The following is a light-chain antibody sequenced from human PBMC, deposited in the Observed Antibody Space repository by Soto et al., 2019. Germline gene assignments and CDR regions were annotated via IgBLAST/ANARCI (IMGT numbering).Light chain of an antibody. CDR3: RSYTNSITPV. CDR2: EVT. V-gene: IGLV2-14*01. CDR1: SSDVGGYNY. J-gene: IGLJ3*02. Sequence: QSALTQPASVSGSPGQSITISCTGTSSDVGGYNYVSWYQQHPGKAPKLMIYEVTNRPSGVSNRFSGSKSGNTASLTISGLQAEDEADNYCRSYTNSITPVFGGGTMGTVL.